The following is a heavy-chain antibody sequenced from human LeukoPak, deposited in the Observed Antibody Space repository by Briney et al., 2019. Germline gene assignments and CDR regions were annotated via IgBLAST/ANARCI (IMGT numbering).Heavy chain of an antibody. CDR3: TTGAGATLSDY. D-gene: IGHD1-26*01. CDR2: IKSKTDGGTT. Sequence: GGSLRLSCAASGFTFSNAWMSWVRQAPGKGLEWVGRIKSKTDGGTTDYAAPVKGRFTISRDDSKNTLYLQMNSLKTEDTAAYYCTTGAGATLSDYWGQGTLVTVSS. V-gene: IGHV3-15*01. J-gene: IGHJ4*02. CDR1: GFTFSNAW.